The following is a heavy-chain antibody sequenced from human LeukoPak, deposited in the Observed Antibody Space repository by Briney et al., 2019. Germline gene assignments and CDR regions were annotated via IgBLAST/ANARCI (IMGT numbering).Heavy chain of an antibody. J-gene: IGHJ6*02. CDR2: TYYRSKWYN. D-gene: IGHD6-13*01. V-gene: IGHV6-1*01. CDR1: GDSVSSNSAA. CDR3: ARERVQQLAPNYYYYYGMDV. Sequence: SQTLPLTCAISGDSVSSNSAAWNRIRQSPSRGLEWLGRTYYRSKWYNDYAVSVKSRITINPDTSKNQFSLQLNSVTPEDTAVYYCARERVQQLAPNYYYYYGMDVWGQGTTVTVSS.